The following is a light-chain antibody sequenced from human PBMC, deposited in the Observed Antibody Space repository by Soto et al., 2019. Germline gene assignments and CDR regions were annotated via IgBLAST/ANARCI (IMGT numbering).Light chain of an antibody. J-gene: IGKJ4*01. CDR1: QSVSSS. Sequence: EIVLTQSPATLSLSPGERATLSCGASQSVSSSYVAWYQHRPGQPPRLLIYGATTRATGIPARFSGSGSGTEFTLTISSLQSEDFAVYYCQQYNNWPLTFGGGTKVDIK. CDR2: GAT. V-gene: IGKV3D-15*01. CDR3: QQYNNWPLT.